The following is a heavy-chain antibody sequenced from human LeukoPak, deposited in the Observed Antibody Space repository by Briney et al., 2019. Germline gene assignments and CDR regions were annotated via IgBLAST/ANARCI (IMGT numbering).Heavy chain of an antibody. CDR1: GFTFSSYA. Sequence: AGGSLRLSCAASGFTFSSYAMHWVRQAPGKGLEWVAVISYDGSNKYYADSVKGRFTISRDNSKNTLYLQMNSLRAEDTAVYYCAREVGGSYQYYFDYWGQGTLVTVSS. CDR3: AREVGGSYQYYFDY. D-gene: IGHD1-26*01. CDR2: ISYDGSNK. V-gene: IGHV3-30-3*01. J-gene: IGHJ4*02.